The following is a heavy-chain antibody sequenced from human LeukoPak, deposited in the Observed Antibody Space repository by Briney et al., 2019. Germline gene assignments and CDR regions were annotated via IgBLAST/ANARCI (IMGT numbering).Heavy chain of an antibody. CDR1: AYTFTNYW. V-gene: IGHV5-51*01. Sequence: GESLKISCKASAYTFTNYWIGWVRQMPGKGLEWMGIIYPSDSDTRYSPSFQGQVTISADKSIRTAYLQWSSLKASDTAMYYCARQVVLPGAPDYWGRGTLVTVSS. CDR3: ARQVVLPGAPDY. D-gene: IGHD3-9*01. CDR2: IYPSDSDT. J-gene: IGHJ4*02.